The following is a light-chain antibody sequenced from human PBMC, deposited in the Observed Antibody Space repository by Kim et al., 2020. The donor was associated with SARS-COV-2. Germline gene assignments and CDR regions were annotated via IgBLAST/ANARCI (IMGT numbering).Light chain of an antibody. CDR2: RNN. J-gene: IGLJ1*01. CDR3: ASWEDSLSVV. Sequence: PEQMFITYSSASSAVGGNNYVSWYQQHPGTAPKLLIYRNNKRPSGVSNRFSGSKSGNSASLTICGLRSEDEADYYCASWEDSLSVVFGAGTKVTVL. V-gene: IGLV1-47*01. CDR1: SAVGGNNY.